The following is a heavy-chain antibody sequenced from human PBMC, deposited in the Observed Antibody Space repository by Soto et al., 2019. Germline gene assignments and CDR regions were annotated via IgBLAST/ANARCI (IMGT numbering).Heavy chain of an antibody. V-gene: IGHV3-11*06. CDR2: ISSSSSYT. Sequence: PGGSLRLSCAASGFTFSDYYMSWIRQAPGKGLEWVSYISSSSSYTNYADSVKGRFTISRDNAKNSLYLQMNSLRAEDTAVYYCARAFREGDYGAYPRYYYGMDVWGQGTTVTVSS. CDR1: GFTFSDYY. J-gene: IGHJ6*02. CDR3: ARAFREGDYGAYPRYYYGMDV. D-gene: IGHD4-17*01.